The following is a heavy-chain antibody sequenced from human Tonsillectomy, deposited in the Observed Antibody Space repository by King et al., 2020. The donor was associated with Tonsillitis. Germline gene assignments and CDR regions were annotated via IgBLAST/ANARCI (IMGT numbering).Heavy chain of an antibody. CDR3: ARGTYYYSSAYSSS. CDR2: ISYDGSNK. V-gene: IGHV3-30*04. Sequence: GQLVQSGGGVVQPGRSLRLSCAASGFTFSSYAMHWVRQAPGKGLDWVAVISYDGSNKYYADSVKGRFTISRDDSRNTLYLQMNSLRAEDTAVYYCARGTYYYSSAYSSSWGQGTLVTVAS. CDR1: GFTFSSYA. D-gene: IGHD3-22*01. J-gene: IGHJ5*02.